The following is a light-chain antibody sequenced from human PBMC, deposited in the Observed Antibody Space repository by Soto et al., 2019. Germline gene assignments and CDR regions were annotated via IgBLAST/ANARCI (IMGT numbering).Light chain of an antibody. J-gene: IGKJ4*01. CDR1: QSVSSSY. V-gene: IGKV3-20*01. CDR3: QQYGSSIT. CDR2: GAS. Sequence: EIVLTQSPGTLSLSPGERATLSCRASQSVSSSYLAWYQQKPGQAPRLLIYGASSRATGIADRFSGSGSGTDFTLTIRRLEPEDFAVYYCQQYGSSITFGGGTKVEIK.